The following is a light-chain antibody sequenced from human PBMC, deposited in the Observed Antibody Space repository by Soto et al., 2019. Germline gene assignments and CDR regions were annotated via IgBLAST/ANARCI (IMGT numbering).Light chain of an antibody. V-gene: IGLV3-25*03. CDR3: QSGDISGPVI. CDR2: KDN. Sequence: SYELTQPTSVSLSTGQTARITCSGDALSRQYVYWYQQKPGQAPVLVIYKDNERPSGIPERFSGSSSGTTVILTISGVQAEDEADYYCQSGDISGPVIFGGGTKLTVL. J-gene: IGLJ2*01. CDR1: ALSRQY.